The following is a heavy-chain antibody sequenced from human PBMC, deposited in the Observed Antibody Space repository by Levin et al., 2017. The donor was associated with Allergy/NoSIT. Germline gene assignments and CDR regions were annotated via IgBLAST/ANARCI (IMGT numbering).Heavy chain of an antibody. J-gene: IGHJ4*02. CDR3: AKAKEMATILHFDY. D-gene: IGHD5-24*01. CDR1: GFTFDDYA. V-gene: IGHV3-9*01. Sequence: GGSLRLSCAASGFTFDDYAMHWVRQAPGKGLEWVSGISWNSGSIGYADSVKGRFTISRDNAKNSLYLQMNSLRAEDTALYYCAKAKEMATILHFDYWGQGTLVTVSS. CDR2: ISWNSGSI.